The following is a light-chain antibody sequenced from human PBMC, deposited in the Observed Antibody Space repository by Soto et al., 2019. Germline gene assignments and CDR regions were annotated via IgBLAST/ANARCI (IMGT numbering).Light chain of an antibody. V-gene: IGLV2-14*01. Sequence: QSVLTQPASVSGSPGQSITISCTGTSSDVGGYNYVSWYQQHPGNAPKLMIYDVNNRPSGVSIRFSGSKSGNTASLTISGLQAEDEADYYCSSYTSSDILVFGGGTKVTVL. J-gene: IGLJ2*01. CDR3: SSYTSSDILV. CDR2: DVN. CDR1: SSDVGGYNY.